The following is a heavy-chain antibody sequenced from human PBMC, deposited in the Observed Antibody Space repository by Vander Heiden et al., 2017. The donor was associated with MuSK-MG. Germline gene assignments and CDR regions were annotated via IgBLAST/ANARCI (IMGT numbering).Heavy chain of an antibody. CDR2: VTGGGDKT. J-gene: IGHJ4*02. D-gene: IGHD5-12*01. CDR1: GITFGDYA. CDR3: AKDHIPRDGYLNFDY. Sequence: EVQLLESGGGLVRPGGSLRLSCAASGITFGDYAMAWVRQAPGKGLEWVSDVTGGGDKTYYAESVKGRFTMSRDNSKSTLYLQMNSLRAEDTAIYFCAKDHIPRDGYLNFDYWGQGILVTVSS. V-gene: IGHV3-23*01.